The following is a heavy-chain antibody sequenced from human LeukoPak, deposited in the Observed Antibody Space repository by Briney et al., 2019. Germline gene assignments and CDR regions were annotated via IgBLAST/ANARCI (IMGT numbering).Heavy chain of an antibody. Sequence: GGSLRLSCAASGFTFDDYAMHWVRQAPGKGLEWVSGISWNSGSIGYVDSVKGRFTISRDNANNSLYLQMNSLRAEDTDLYYCAKDRSRVYVWGSRFDYWGQGTLVTVSS. V-gene: IGHV3-9*01. J-gene: IGHJ4*02. CDR3: AKDRSRVYVWGSRFDY. CDR2: ISWNSGSI. CDR1: GFTFDDYA. D-gene: IGHD3-16*01.